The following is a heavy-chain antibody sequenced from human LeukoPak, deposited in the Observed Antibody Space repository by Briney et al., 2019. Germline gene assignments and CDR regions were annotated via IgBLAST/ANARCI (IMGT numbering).Heavy chain of an antibody. CDR3: ARDGSAVANDY. CDR2: IIPILGIA. V-gene: IGHV1-69*04. Sequence: ASVKVSCKASGGTFSSYAISWVRQAPGQGLEWMGRIIPILGIANYAQKFQGRVTITADKSTSTAYMELSSLRSEDTAVYYCARDGSAVANDYWGQGTLVTVSS. J-gene: IGHJ4*02. CDR1: GGTFSSYA. D-gene: IGHD6-19*01.